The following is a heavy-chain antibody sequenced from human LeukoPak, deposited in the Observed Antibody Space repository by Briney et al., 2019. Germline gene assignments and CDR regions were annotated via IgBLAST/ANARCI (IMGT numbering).Heavy chain of an antibody. CDR2: ITGSTYRT. J-gene: IGHJ4*02. V-gene: IGHV3-23*01. CDR1: GFTFSAYG. CDR3: AKDQLNRFCSSGSCSITHDY. D-gene: IGHD2-15*01. Sequence: GGSLRLSCAASGFTFSAYGMSWVRQAPGMGLEWVSGITGSTYRTYYADSVRGRFTISRDNSKNTLYLQMNSLRDDDTAVYYCAKDQLNRFCSSGSCSITHDYWGQGTLVTVSS.